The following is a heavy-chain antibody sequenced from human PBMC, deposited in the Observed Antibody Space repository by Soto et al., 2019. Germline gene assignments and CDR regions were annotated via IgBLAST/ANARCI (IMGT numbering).Heavy chain of an antibody. CDR1: GGSISSYY. Sequence: SETMSLTCTVAGGSISSYYWSWIRQPTGKGLEWIGYIYYSGSTNYNPSLKSRVTISVDTSKNQFSLKLSSVTAADTAVYYCASYSGYSSGPYYYYYGMDVWGQGTTVTVSS. J-gene: IGHJ6*02. CDR3: ASYSGYSSGPYYYYYGMDV. CDR2: IYYSGST. V-gene: IGHV4-59*01. D-gene: IGHD6-19*01.